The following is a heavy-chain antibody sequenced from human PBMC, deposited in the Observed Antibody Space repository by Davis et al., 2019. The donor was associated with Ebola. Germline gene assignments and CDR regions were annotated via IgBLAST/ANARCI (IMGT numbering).Heavy chain of an antibody. CDR2: TWYDGSNK. J-gene: IGHJ4*02. D-gene: IGHD6-19*01. CDR1: GFTFSSYG. CDR3: ARSIAVAYFDY. Sequence: GESLKISCAASGFTFSSYGTHWVRQAPGKGLEWVAVTWYDGSNKYYADSVKGRFTISRGNVKNSLYLQMNSLRAEDTAVYYCARSIAVAYFDYWGQGTLVTVSS. V-gene: IGHV3-33*03.